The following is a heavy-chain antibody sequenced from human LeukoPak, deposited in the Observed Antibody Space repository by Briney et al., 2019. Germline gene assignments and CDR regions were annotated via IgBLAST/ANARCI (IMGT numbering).Heavy chain of an antibody. CDR2: IIPIFGTA. D-gene: IGHD4-17*01. V-gene: IGHV1-69*05. CDR3: ARGNSDYGDYPDYYYYYMDV. CDR1: GGTFSSYA. J-gene: IGHJ6*03. Sequence: SVKVSCKASGGTFSSYAISWVRQAPGQGLEWMGGIIPIFGTANYAQKFQGRVTITTDGSTSTAYMELSSLRSEDTAVYYCARGNSDYGDYPDYYYYYMDVWGKGTTVTVSS.